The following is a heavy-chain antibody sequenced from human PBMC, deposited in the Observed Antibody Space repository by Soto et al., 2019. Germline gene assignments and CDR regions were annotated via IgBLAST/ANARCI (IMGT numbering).Heavy chain of an antibody. CDR3: ATHPFYDYYSGDYLDY. CDR2: IYYSGSA. J-gene: IGHJ4*02. V-gene: IGHV4-30-4*01. Sequence: SETLSLTCTVSGYSISSADYYWTWFRQPPGKGLEWIGYIYYSGSAYYNPSLDSRLTMSIDTSMNQFSLELSSVAAADTAVYYCATHPFYDYYSGDYLDYWGQGTLVTVSS. CDR1: GYSISSADYY. D-gene: IGHD3-3*01.